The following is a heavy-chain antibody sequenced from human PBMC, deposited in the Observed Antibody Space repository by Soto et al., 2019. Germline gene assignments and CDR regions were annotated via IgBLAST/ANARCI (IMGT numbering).Heavy chain of an antibody. J-gene: IGHJ6*02. CDR3: ARDRGYDAHDFYYNAMDV. D-gene: IGHD2-15*01. CDR2: IRGFSPYT. V-gene: IGHV3-21*01. Sequence: GGSLRLSCISSGFTFRTYTMNWVRQAPGKGLEWVSGIRGFSPYTFYAESAKGRFTISRDNAKNSLFLQMNSLRAEDTAVYYCARDRGYDAHDFYYNAMDVWGQGTTVTVSS. CDR1: GFTFRTYT.